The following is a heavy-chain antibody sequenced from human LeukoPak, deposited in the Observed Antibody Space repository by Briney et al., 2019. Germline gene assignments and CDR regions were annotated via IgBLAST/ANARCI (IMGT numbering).Heavy chain of an antibody. J-gene: IGHJ4*02. CDR2: ISGSGGST. Sequence: GGSLRLSCAASGFTFSSYAMSWVRQAPGKGLEWVSAISGSGGSTYYADSVKGRFTISRDNSKNTLYLQMNSLRAEDTAVYYCAKAVAAAPRGGYFDYWGQGTLVTVSS. D-gene: IGHD6-13*01. CDR3: AKAVAAAPRGGYFDY. CDR1: GFTFSSYA. V-gene: IGHV3-23*01.